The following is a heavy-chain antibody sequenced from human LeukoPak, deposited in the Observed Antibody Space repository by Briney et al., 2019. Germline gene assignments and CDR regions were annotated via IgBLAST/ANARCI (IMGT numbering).Heavy chain of an antibody. Sequence: PSETLSLACTVSGGSISNYYWSWIRQPPGKGLEWIGYMFYGGSTNYNPSLKSRVTISIDTSKNQFSLKLSSVTAADTALYYCARYPSRGYSYRNSFDPWGQGTLVTVSS. CDR1: GGSISNYY. CDR2: MFYGGST. J-gene: IGHJ5*02. D-gene: IGHD5-18*01. V-gene: IGHV4-59*01. CDR3: ARYPSRGYSYRNSFDP.